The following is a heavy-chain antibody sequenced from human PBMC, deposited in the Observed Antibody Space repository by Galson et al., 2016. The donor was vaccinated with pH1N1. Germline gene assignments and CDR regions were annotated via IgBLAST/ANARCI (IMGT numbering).Heavy chain of an antibody. CDR3: AKEGASRSAGYFES. CDR2: IYYNGNT. D-gene: IGHD1-26*01. V-gene: IGHV4-59*02. CDR1: GGSVSNNY. J-gene: IGHJ4*02. Sequence: SETLSLTCAVSGGSVSNNYYSWIRQSPGKGLAWIAYIYYNGNTKYNPSLKSRVTISLDTSKNQVSLNLTSVTAADTAIYYCAKEGASRSAGYFESWGQGALVTVSS.